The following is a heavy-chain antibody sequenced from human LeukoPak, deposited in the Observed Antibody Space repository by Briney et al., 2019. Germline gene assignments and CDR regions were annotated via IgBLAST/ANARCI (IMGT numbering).Heavy chain of an antibody. CDR2: IYTSGST. J-gene: IGHJ4*02. D-gene: IGHD1-26*01. Sequence: PSETLSLTCTVSGGSISSYYWSWIRQPAGRGLEWIGRIYTSGSTNYNPSLKSRVTLSVDTSKNQFSLRLTSVTAADTAVYFCARGSPTPDYWGQGTLVTVSS. V-gene: IGHV4-4*07. CDR3: ARGSPTPDY. CDR1: GGSISSYY.